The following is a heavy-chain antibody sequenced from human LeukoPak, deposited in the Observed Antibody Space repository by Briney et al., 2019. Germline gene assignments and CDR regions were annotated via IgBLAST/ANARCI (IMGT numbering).Heavy chain of an antibody. D-gene: IGHD3-3*01. Sequence: ASVKVSCKASGYTFTSYGISWVLQAPGHGLEWMGWISAYNGNTNYAQKLQGRVTMTTDTSTSTAYMELRSLRSDDTAVYYCARGRGDFWSGYYREPFDYWGQGTLVTVSS. CDR1: GYTFTSYG. CDR2: ISAYNGNT. J-gene: IGHJ4*02. CDR3: ARGRGDFWSGYYREPFDY. V-gene: IGHV1-18*01.